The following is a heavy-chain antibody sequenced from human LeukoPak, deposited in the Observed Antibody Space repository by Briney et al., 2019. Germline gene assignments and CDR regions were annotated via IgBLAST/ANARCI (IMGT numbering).Heavy chain of an antibody. CDR1: GFSFSDHY. Sequence: PGGSLRLSCAASGFSFSDHYMTWVRQAPGKGLEWLSYISGSGSDIDYAGSVKGRFTISRDNAKNSLYLQMNILIAEDTAVYYCARGAGRSGPDYWGQGTLVTVSS. CDR3: ARGAGRSGPDY. J-gene: IGHJ4*02. V-gene: IGHV3-11*01. D-gene: IGHD6-19*01. CDR2: ISGSGSDI.